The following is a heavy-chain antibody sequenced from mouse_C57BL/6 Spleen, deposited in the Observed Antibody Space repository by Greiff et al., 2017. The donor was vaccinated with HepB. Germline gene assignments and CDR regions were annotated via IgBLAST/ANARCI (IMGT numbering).Heavy chain of an antibody. Sequence: QVHVKQPGAELVKPGASVKLSCKASGYTFTSYWMQWVKQRPGQGLEWIGEIDPSDSYTNYNQKFKGKATLTVDTSSSTAYMQLSSLTSEDSAVYYCARDGKGYFDYWGQGTTLTVSS. V-gene: IGHV1-50*01. J-gene: IGHJ2*01. CDR2: IDPSDSYT. CDR1: GYTFTSYW. CDR3: ARDGKGYFDY. D-gene: IGHD2-1*01.